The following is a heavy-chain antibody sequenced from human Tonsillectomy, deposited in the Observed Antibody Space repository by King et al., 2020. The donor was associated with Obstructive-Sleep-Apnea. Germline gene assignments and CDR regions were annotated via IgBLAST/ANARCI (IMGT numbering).Heavy chain of an antibody. CDR2: FSGSGGCK. V-gene: IGHV3-23*04. CDR3: ARGMDAFDM. Sequence: VQLVESGGGLVQPGGALRLSCAASGFTFFSYAMSWVRQAPGEGLEWGSSFSGSGGCKYYADSVKGQFTISRDNSKNTLYLQMNSLGVEETAVYYCARGMDAFDMWGQGTMVTVSS. D-gene: IGHD3-10*01. CDR1: GFTFFSYA. J-gene: IGHJ3*02.